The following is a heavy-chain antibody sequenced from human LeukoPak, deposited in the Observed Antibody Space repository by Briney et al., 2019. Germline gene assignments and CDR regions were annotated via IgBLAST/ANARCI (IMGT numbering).Heavy chain of an antibody. V-gene: IGHV4-39*07. D-gene: IGHD6-13*01. CDR2: IYYSGST. J-gene: IGHJ4*02. CDR3: ARWHSSWYGYHY. CDR1: GGSISSSSYY. Sequence: SETLSLTCTVSGGSISSSSYYWGWIRQPPGKGLEWIGSIYYSGSTNYNPSLKSRVTISVDTSKNQFSLKLSSVTAADTAVYYCARWHSSWYGYHYWGQGTLVTVSS.